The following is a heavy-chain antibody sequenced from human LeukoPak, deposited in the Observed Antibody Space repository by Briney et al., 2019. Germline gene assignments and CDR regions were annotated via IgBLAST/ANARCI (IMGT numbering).Heavy chain of an antibody. D-gene: IGHD6-19*01. CDR1: GGSFSGYY. CDR3: ARHMRAVADY. CDR2: INHSGST. V-gene: IGHV4-34*01. Sequence: SETLSLTCAVYGGSFSGYYWSWIRQPPGKGLEWIGEINHSGSTNYNPSLKSRVTISVDTSKNQFSLKLSSVTAADTAVYYCARHMRAVADYWGQGTLVTVSS. J-gene: IGHJ4*02.